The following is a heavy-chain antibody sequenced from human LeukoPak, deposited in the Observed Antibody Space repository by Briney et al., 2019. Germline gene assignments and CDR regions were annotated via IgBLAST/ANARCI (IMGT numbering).Heavy chain of an antibody. V-gene: IGHV3-7*04. D-gene: IGHD3-10*01. J-gene: IGHJ4*02. CDR1: GVMFPSYW. CDR3: ARRHHFGFLDS. Sequence: GGSLRLSCAASGVMFPSYWMTWVRQAPGKGLEWVANIKQDGSEKYYVDSVKGRFTISRDNAKNSVYLQMNSLRAGDTAVYYCARRHHFGFLDSWGQGTLVTVSS. CDR2: IKQDGSEK.